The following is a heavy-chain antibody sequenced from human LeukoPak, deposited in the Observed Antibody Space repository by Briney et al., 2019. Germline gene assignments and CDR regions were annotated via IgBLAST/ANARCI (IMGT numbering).Heavy chain of an antibody. V-gene: IGHV4-31*03. CDR3: ARDRRYSSSSYYYYGMDV. CDR2: IYYSGST. Sequence: SSQTLSLTCTVSGGSISSGGYYWSWIRQHPGKGLEWIGYIYYSGSTYYNPSLKSRVTISVDTSKNQFSLKLSSVTAADTAVYYCARDRRYSSSSYYYYGMDVWGQGTTVTVSS. D-gene: IGHD6-6*01. J-gene: IGHJ6*02. CDR1: GGSISSGGYY.